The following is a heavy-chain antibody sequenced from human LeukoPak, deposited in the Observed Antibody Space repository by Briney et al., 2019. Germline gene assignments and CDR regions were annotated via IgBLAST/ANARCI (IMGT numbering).Heavy chain of an antibody. CDR1: GFTFRSYA. Sequence: GGSLRLSCAGSGFTFRSYAMSWVRQAPGKGLEWVSGISGNGGSTYYADSVKGRFTISRDNSKNTLYLQMNSLRAEDTAVYYCAKVPFAYSNHIGYYFDYWGQGTLVTVSS. J-gene: IGHJ4*02. CDR3: AKVPFAYSNHIGYYFDY. V-gene: IGHV3-23*01. D-gene: IGHD4-11*01. CDR2: ISGNGGST.